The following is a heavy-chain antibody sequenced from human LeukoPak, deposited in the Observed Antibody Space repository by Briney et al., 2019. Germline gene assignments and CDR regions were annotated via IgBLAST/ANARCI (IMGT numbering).Heavy chain of an antibody. Sequence: GSLRLSCTASGLTFSTSGFNWVRQAPGKGLEWVASIGPTGSDRYHADSVKGRFTISRDNANNFLYLQMNSLRAEDTAVYYCATETNGRHYDYWGQGTLLTVSS. CDR1: GLTFSTSG. D-gene: IGHD1-14*01. CDR3: ATETNGRHYDY. J-gene: IGHJ4*02. CDR2: IGPTGSDR. V-gene: IGHV3-21*06.